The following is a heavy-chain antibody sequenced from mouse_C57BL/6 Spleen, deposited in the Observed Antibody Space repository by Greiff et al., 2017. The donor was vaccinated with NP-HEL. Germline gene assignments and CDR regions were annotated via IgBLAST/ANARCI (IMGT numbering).Heavy chain of an antibody. CDR2: IDPSDSYT. Sequence: VQLQQSGAELVKPGASVKLSCKASGYTFTSYWMQWVKQRPGQGLEWIGTIDPSDSYTNYNQKLKGKATLTVDTSTSTAYMQLSSLTSEDSAVSYCARRRSFYGPYCSLDYWGQGTSVTVSS. J-gene: IGHJ4*01. CDR3: ARRRSFYGPYCSLDY. D-gene: IGHD1-1*01. CDR1: GYTFTSYW. V-gene: IGHV1-50*01.